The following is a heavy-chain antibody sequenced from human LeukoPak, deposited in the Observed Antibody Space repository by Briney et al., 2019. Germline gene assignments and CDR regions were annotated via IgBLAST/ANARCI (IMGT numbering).Heavy chain of an antibody. V-gene: IGHV3-66*01. CDR1: GFTVSSNY. CDR2: IYSGGST. CDR3: ARAYYESSAYRHAVYFDY. D-gene: IGHD3-22*01. Sequence: GGSLRLSCAASGFTVSSNYMSWVRQASGKGLEWVSVIYSGGSTYYADSVKGRFTISRDNSKNTLYLQMNSLRAEDTAVYYCARAYYESSAYRHAVYFDYWGQGTLVTVSS. J-gene: IGHJ4*02.